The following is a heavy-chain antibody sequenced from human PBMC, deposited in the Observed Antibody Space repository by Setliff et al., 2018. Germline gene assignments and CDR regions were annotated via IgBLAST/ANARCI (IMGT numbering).Heavy chain of an antibody. CDR1: GFSLSTSGVG. CDR3: AHKKMSIITFDY. D-gene: IGHD3-16*01. J-gene: IGHJ4*02. CDR2: IYWNDDK. Sequence: SGPTLVNPTQTLTLTCTFSGFSLSTSGVGVGWIRQPPGKALEWLALIYWNDDKRYSPSLKSRLAITKDTSKNQVVLTMTNMDPVDTATYYCAHKKMSIITFDYWGQGTLVTVSS. V-gene: IGHV2-5*01.